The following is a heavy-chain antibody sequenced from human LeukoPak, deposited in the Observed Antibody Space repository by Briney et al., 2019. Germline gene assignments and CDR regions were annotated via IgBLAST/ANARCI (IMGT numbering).Heavy chain of an antibody. CDR3: ARDLRDNYYYYYMDV. Sequence: GASVKVSCKASGGTFSSYAISWVRQAPGQGLEWMGGIIPIFGTANYAQKFQGRVTITADKSTSTDYMELSSLRSEDTAVYYCARDLRDNYYYYYMDVWGKGTTVTVSS. CDR2: IIPIFGTA. D-gene: IGHD2-15*01. J-gene: IGHJ6*03. V-gene: IGHV1-69*06. CDR1: GGTFSSYA.